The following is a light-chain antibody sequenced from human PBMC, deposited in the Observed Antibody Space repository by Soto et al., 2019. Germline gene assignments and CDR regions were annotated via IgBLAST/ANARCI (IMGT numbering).Light chain of an antibody. CDR3: QQYGSSPGT. J-gene: IGKJ1*01. CDR2: DAS. CDR1: QSVSSS. V-gene: IGKV3-20*01. Sequence: EIVLTQSPGTLSLSPGERATLSCRASQSVSSSLAWYQQKPGQAPRLLIYDASSRSTGIPDRFSGSGSGTDFTLTIGRLEPEDFAVYYCQQYGSSPGTFGQGTKVEV.